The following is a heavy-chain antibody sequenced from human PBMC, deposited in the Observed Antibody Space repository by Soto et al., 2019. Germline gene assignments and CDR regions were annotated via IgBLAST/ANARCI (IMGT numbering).Heavy chain of an antibody. J-gene: IGHJ6*02. CDR2: IWYDGSNK. CDR1: GFTFSSYG. V-gene: IGHV3-33*01. Sequence: GGSLRLSCAASGFTFSSYGMHWVRQAPGKGLEWVAVIWYDGSNKYYADSVKGRFTISRDNSKNTLYLQMNSLRAEDTAVYYCAREVYYDFWSGSQPYYYYYGMDVWGQGTTVTVSS. CDR3: AREVYYDFWSGSQPYYYYYGMDV. D-gene: IGHD3-3*01.